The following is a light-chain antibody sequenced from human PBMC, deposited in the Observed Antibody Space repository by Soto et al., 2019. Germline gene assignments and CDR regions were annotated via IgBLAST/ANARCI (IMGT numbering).Light chain of an antibody. CDR3: SSYINSITFVV. Sequence: QSALTQPASVSGSPGQPITISCTGTSSDVGANNYVSWYQHHPGKAPKLLIYEVSNRPSGVSSRFSGSKSCNTASLTISWLQAEDDADYYCSSYINSITFVVFGGGTKLTVL. V-gene: IGLV2-14*01. CDR1: SSDVGANNY. CDR2: EVS. J-gene: IGLJ2*01.